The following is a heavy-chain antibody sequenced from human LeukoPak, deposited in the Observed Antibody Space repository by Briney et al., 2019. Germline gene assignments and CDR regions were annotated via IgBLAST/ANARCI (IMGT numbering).Heavy chain of an antibody. CDR3: ARDPLSSSSFDF. V-gene: IGHV3-48*01. Sequence: QPGGSLRLSCAASGFTFSSYSMNWVRQAPGKGLEWVSYISGRSATIYYADSVKGRFTISRDNAKNSLYLQMNSLRAEDMAVYYCARDPLSSSSFDFWGQGTLVTVSS. CDR2: ISGRSATI. J-gene: IGHJ4*02. D-gene: IGHD6-13*01. CDR1: GFTFSSYS.